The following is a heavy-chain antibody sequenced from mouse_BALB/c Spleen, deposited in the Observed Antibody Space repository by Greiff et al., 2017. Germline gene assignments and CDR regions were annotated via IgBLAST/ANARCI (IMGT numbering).Heavy chain of an antibody. J-gene: IGHJ1*01. CDR2: IYPYNGGT. V-gene: IGHV1S29*02. CDR3: AREYGNYWYFDV. Sequence: EVQGVESGPELVKPGASVKISCKASGYTFTDYNMHWVKQSHGKSLEWIGYIYPYNGGTGYNQKFKSKATLTVDNSSSTAYMELRSLTSEDSAVYYCAREYGNYWYFDVWGAGTTVTVSS. CDR1: GYTFTDYN. D-gene: IGHD2-10*02.